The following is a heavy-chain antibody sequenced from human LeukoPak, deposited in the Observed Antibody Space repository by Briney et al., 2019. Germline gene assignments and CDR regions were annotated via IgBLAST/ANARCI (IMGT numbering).Heavy chain of an antibody. CDR3: ASYTVTTGNY. J-gene: IGHJ4*02. CDR1: GGSISSGGYS. CDR2: IYHSGST. V-gene: IGHV4-30-2*05. Sequence: SQTLSLTCAVSGGSISSGGYSWSWIRQPPGKGLEWIGYIYHSGSTYYNPSLKSRVTISVDTSKNQFSLKLSSVTAADTAVYYCASYTVTTGNYWGQGTLVTVSS. D-gene: IGHD4-17*01.